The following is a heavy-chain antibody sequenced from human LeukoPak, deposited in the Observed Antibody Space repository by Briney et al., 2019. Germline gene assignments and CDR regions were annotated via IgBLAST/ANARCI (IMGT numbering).Heavy chain of an antibody. Sequence: PGGSLRLSCTASGFTFSNYDIHWVRQAPGKGLEWVAFIQYDGSNKYYADSVKGRFTISRDNSKNTLYLLMNSLRAEDTAVYYCAKVSGVGSSWPLFDYWGQGTLVTVSS. V-gene: IGHV3-30*02. CDR2: IQYDGSNK. CDR1: GFTFSNYD. CDR3: AKVSGVGSSWPLFDY. J-gene: IGHJ4*02. D-gene: IGHD6-13*01.